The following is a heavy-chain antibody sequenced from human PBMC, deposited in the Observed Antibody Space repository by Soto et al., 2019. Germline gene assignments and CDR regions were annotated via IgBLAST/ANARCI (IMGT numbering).Heavy chain of an antibody. V-gene: IGHV3-23*01. Sequence: GGSLRLSCAASGFTFSSYAMSWVRQAPGKGLEWVSAISGSGGSTYYADSVKGRFTISRDNSKNTLYLQMNSLRAEDTAVYYCAKDSPLFRGAQRGYYYYMDVWGKGTTVTVSS. CDR3: AKDSPLFRGAQRGYYYYMDV. J-gene: IGHJ6*03. D-gene: IGHD1-26*01. CDR2: ISGSGGST. CDR1: GFTFSSYA.